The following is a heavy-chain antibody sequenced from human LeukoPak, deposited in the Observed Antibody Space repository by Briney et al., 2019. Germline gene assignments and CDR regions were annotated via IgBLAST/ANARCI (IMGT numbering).Heavy chain of an antibody. V-gene: IGHV3-48*02. CDR2: ISSSSDSI. D-gene: IGHD5-12*01. CDR1: GFTFSRYG. CDR3: ARAMRSGYDY. Sequence: GGSLRLSCAASGFTFSRYGMNWVRQAPGKRLEWVSHISSSSDSIYYADSVKGRFTISRDNAENSLYLQMNSLRDEDTAVYYCARAMRSGYDYWGRGTLVTVSS. J-gene: IGHJ4*02.